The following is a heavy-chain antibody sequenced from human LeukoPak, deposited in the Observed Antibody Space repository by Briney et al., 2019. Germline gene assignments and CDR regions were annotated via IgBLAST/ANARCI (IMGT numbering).Heavy chain of an antibody. CDR1: GFTFSSYG. Sequence: GGSLRLSCAASGFTFSSYGMHWVRQAPGKGLEWVAVISYDGSNKYYADSVKGRFTISRDNSKNTLYLRMNSLRAEDTAVYYCAKDRLWFGESIDYYYYGMDVWGKGTTVTVSS. J-gene: IGHJ6*04. CDR3: AKDRLWFGESIDYYYYGMDV. CDR2: ISYDGSNK. D-gene: IGHD3-10*01. V-gene: IGHV3-30*18.